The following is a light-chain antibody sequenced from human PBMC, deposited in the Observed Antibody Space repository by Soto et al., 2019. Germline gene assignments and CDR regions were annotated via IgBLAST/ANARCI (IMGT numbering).Light chain of an antibody. CDR3: QQSYSTPIT. J-gene: IGKJ5*01. CDR1: QSISNW. Sequence: ITTTHTTSTLPSPVAKRDAMTLRASQSISNWLAWYQQKPGTAPKVLIYHASNLQSGVPSRFSGSGSGTEFPLTIRSLQPDDFATYYCQQSYSTPITFGQGTRLEIK. V-gene: IGKV1-5*01. CDR2: HAS.